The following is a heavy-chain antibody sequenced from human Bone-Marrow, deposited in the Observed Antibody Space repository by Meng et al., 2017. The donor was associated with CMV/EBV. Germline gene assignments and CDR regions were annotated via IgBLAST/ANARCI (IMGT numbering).Heavy chain of an antibody. CDR2: IYYSGST. Sequence: SETLSLTCSVSGDSITSDHYHWGWIRQPPGKGLEWIGYIYYSGSTNYNPSLKSRVTISVDTSKNQFSLKLSSVTAADTAVYYCARAPSWGYFDYWGQGTRVTGSS. V-gene: IGHV4-61*01. CDR3: ARAPSWGYFDY. D-gene: IGHD7-27*01. CDR1: GDSITSDHYH. J-gene: IGHJ4*02.